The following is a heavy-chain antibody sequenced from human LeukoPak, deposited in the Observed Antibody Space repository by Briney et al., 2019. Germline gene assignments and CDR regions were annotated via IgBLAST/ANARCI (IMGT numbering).Heavy chain of an antibody. D-gene: IGHD3-22*01. J-gene: IGHJ4*02. CDR3: TTGEYYDSSGRANDY. CDR2: IKSKTDDGTT. V-gene: IGHV3-15*01. Sequence: GGSLRLSCAASGFTFSSYGMSWVRQAPGKGLEWVGRIKSKTDDGTTDYAAPVKGRFTISRDDSKNTLYLQMNSLKTEDTAVYYCTTGEYYDSSGRANDYWGQGTLVTVSS. CDR1: GFTFSSYG.